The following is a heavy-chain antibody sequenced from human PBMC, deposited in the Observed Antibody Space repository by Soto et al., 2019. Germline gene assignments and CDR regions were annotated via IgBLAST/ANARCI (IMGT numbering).Heavy chain of an antibody. J-gene: IGHJ4*01. V-gene: IGHV1-18*01. CDR1: GYTFFKYG. D-gene: IGHD6-6*01. Sequence: QVQLVQSGAEVKNPGASVKVSCKASGYTFFKYGITWVRQAPGQGLEWMGWISAYNGNRNYAQKFQGRVTMTTDTSTSTAYMEQRTLRSDDTAVYYCARSPIAATGSLDYWGHGTLVTVSS. CDR2: ISAYNGNR. CDR3: ARSPIAATGSLDY.